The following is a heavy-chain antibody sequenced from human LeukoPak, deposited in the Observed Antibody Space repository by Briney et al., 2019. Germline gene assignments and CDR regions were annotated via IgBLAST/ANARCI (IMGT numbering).Heavy chain of an antibody. V-gene: IGHV3-23*01. CDR2: ISDSGGST. CDR3: ARSLTMVRGYDY. Sequence: GGSLRLSCAASRFTFSSYAMSWVRQAPGKGLEWVSGISDSGGSTYYADSVKGRFTISRDNSKNTLYLQMNSLRAEDTAVYYCARSLTMVRGYDYWGQGTLVTVSS. CDR1: RFTFSSYA. D-gene: IGHD3-10*01. J-gene: IGHJ4*02.